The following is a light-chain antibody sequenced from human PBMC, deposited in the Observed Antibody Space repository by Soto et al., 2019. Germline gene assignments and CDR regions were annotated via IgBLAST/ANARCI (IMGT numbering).Light chain of an antibody. Sequence: ENVLTQSPATLSLSPVEGATLSCMASQSINTYLAWYQQKPGQAPRLLIYGVSSRATGIPDRFSGSGSGTDFTLTISRLEPEDFAVYYCEQYGSSPRTFGQGTRLEIK. J-gene: IGKJ5*01. CDR1: QSINTY. V-gene: IGKV3-20*01. CDR2: GVS. CDR3: EQYGSSPRT.